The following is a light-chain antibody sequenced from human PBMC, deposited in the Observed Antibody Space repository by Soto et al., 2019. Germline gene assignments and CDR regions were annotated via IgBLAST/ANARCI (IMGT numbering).Light chain of an antibody. V-gene: IGKV3-11*01. J-gene: IGKJ1*01. CDR3: QQRSNWPPT. CDR1: QSVNSRY. Sequence: EIVLTQSPGTLSLSPGERATLSCRASQSVNSRYLAWYQQKPGQAPRLLIYDASNRATGIPARFSGSGSGTDFTLTISSLEPEDFAVYYCQQRSNWPPTFGQGTKVDIK. CDR2: DAS.